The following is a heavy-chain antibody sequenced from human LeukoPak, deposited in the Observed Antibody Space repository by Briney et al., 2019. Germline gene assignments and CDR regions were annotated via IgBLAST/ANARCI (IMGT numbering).Heavy chain of an antibody. V-gene: IGHV1-2*02. Sequence: ASVKVSCKASGYTFTGYYMHWVRQAPGQGLEWMGWINPNSGGTNYAQKFQGRVTMTRDTSISTAYMELSRLRSDDTAVYYCAKDHDFWSGYSDAFDIWGQGTMVTVSS. J-gene: IGHJ3*02. CDR3: AKDHDFWSGYSDAFDI. CDR1: GYTFTGYY. D-gene: IGHD3-3*01. CDR2: INPNSGGT.